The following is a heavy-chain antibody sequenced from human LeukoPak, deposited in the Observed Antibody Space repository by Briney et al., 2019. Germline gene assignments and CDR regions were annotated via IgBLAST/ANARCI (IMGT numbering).Heavy chain of an antibody. Sequence: GASVKVSCKASGYTFTGYYMHWVRQAPGKGLEWMGGFDPEDGETIYAQKFQGRVTMTEDTSTDTAYMELSSLRSEDTAVYYCATAPVQWDPTHWFDPWGQGTLVTVSS. V-gene: IGHV1-24*01. CDR2: FDPEDGET. CDR1: GYTFTGYY. CDR3: ATAPVQWDPTHWFDP. J-gene: IGHJ5*02. D-gene: IGHD1-26*01.